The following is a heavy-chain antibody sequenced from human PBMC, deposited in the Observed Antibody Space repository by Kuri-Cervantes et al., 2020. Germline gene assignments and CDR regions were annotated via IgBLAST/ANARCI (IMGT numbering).Heavy chain of an antibody. Sequence: GESLKISCAASGITFSSYAMNWVRQAPGKGLEWVSAISGSGAGTYYADSMKGRFTVSRDNSRNTLYLQMNSLRAEDTAVYYCAKDSSTKDGDYDYFDYWGQGTLVTVSS. V-gene: IGHV3-23*01. J-gene: IGHJ4*02. CDR2: ISGSGAGT. CDR3: AKDSSTKDGDYDYFDY. CDR1: GITFSSYA. D-gene: IGHD4-17*01.